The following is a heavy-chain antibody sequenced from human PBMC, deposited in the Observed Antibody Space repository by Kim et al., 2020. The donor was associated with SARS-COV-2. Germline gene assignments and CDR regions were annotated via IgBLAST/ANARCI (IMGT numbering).Heavy chain of an antibody. CDR2: ISYDGSNK. J-gene: IGHJ5*02. Sequence: GGSLRLSCAASGFTFSSYAMHWVRQAPGKGLEWVAVISYDGSNKYYADSVKGRFTISRDNSKNTLYLQMNSLRAEDTAVYYCARGHDYVWGSLDFDPWG. CDR3: ARGHDYVWGSLDFDP. CDR1: GFTFSSYA. V-gene: IGHV3-30*04. D-gene: IGHD3-16*01.